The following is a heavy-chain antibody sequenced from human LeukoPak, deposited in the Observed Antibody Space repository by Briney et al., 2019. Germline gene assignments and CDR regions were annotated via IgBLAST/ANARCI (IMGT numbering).Heavy chain of an antibody. CDR2: IYTSGST. Sequence: SETLSLTCTVSGGSISSGSYYWSWIRQPAGKGLEWIGRIYTSGSTNYNPSLKSRVTISVDTSKDQFSLKLSSVTAADTAVYYCARHLEHIVVVIHIGPLDAFDIWGQGTMVTVSS. CDR1: GGSISSGSYY. CDR3: ARHLEHIVVVIHIGPLDAFDI. J-gene: IGHJ3*02. V-gene: IGHV4-61*02. D-gene: IGHD2-21*01.